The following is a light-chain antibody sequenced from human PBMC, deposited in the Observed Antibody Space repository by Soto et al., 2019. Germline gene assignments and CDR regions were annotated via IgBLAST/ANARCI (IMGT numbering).Light chain of an antibody. V-gene: IGKV1-9*01. CDR2: AAS. J-gene: IGKJ1*01. CDR3: QQFNSYPWT. CDR1: QGISSY. Sequence: IQLTQSPSSLSASVGDRVTITCRASQGISSYLAWYQQKPGKAPKLLIYAASTLQSGVPSRFSGSGSGTDVTLTICCLQPEDFATYYWQQFNSYPWTFGQGTKVEIK.